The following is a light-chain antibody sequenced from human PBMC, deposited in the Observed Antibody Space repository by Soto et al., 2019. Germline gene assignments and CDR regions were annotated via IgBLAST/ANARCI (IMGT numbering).Light chain of an antibody. CDR2: DVN. V-gene: IGLV2-14*03. J-gene: IGLJ2*01. Sequence: QSALTQPASVSGSPGQSITISCTGTSSDIGAYNFFSWYQQHPGKAPKLMLYDVNIRPSGVSNRFSGSKSGNTASLPLSGLQAEDEADYYCTSWTTSTTMIFGGGTKLTVL. CDR3: TSWTTSTTMI. CDR1: SSDIGAYNF.